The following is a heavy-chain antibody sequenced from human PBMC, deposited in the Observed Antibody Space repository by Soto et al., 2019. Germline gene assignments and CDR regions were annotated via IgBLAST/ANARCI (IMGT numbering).Heavy chain of an antibody. CDR3: ARVEVQWELLD. CDR1: GFTFSNSW. J-gene: IGHJ4*02. V-gene: IGHV3-7*01. D-gene: IGHD1-26*01. Sequence: GGSLRLSCAASGFTFSNSWMTWVRQAPGKGLEWVANIKQDESEKYYVDSVKGRFTISRDNAKNSLYLQMNSLRAEDTAVYYCARVEVQWELLDWGQGTLVTVSS. CDR2: IKQDESEK.